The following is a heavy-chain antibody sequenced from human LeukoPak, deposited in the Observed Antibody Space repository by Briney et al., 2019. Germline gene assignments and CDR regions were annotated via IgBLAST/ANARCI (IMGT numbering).Heavy chain of an antibody. Sequence: SETLSLTCTVSGGSISSSSYYWGWIRQPPGKGLEWIGSIYYSGSTYYNPSLKSRVTISVDTSKNQFSLKLSSVTAADTAVYYCASPRGFLEWLLFDYWGQGTLVTVSS. CDR3: ASPRGFLEWLLFDY. CDR1: GGSISSSSYY. CDR2: IYYSGST. V-gene: IGHV4-39*01. J-gene: IGHJ4*02. D-gene: IGHD3-3*01.